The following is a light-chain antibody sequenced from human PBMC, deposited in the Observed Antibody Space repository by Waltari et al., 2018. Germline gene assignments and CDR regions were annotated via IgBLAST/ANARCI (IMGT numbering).Light chain of an antibody. CDR2: LAS. Sequence: EIVMTQSPLSLPVTPGEPASISCRSSQILLHTDGYNYVDWYLQKAGQSPQLLLYLASHRASGVPDRFSGSGSGTDFTLNISRVEAEDVGVYYCMQAVQGLSFGGGTKVEI. J-gene: IGKJ4*01. CDR3: MQAVQGLS. V-gene: IGKV2-28*01. CDR1: QILLHTDGYNY.